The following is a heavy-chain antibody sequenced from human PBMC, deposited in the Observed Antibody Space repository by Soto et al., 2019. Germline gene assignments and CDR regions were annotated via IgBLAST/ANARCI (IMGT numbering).Heavy chain of an antibody. CDR3: TTDRPYYDSGGQYPDY. CDR1: GFTVSISY. D-gene: IGHD3-22*01. J-gene: IGHJ4*02. CDR2: RYSDGRS. Sequence: PGGSLRLSCAGSGFTVSISYMTWVRQVPGKGLEWVSIRYSDGRSYHAESVKGRFTISTDDSENTLYLQMDSLRTEDTAMYYCTTDRPYYDSGGQYPDYWGQGTLVTVSS. V-gene: IGHV3-66*01.